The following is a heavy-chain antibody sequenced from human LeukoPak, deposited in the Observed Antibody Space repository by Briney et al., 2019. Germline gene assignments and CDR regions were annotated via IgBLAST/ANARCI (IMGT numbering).Heavy chain of an antibody. CDR3: AREAVTTPSFDY. CDR2: ISSSSSTI. CDR1: GFSFNTYS. D-gene: IGHD4-17*01. J-gene: IGHJ4*02. V-gene: IGHV3-48*02. Sequence: GGSLRLSCAASGFSFNTYSMNWVRQAPGKGLEWVSHISSSSSTIYYADSVKGRFTISRDNAKTSLYLQMNSLRDEDTAVYYCAREAVTTPSFDYWGQGTLVTVSS.